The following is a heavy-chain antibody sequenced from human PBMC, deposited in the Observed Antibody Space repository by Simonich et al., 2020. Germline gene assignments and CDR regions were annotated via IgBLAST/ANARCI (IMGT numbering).Heavy chain of an antibody. CDR2: INPNSGGT. J-gene: IGHJ6*02. D-gene: IGHD3-10*01. CDR1: GYTFTGYY. CDR3: ARVPGIYYYYGMDV. Sequence: GAEVKKPGASVKVFCMASGYTFTGYYMHWVRQAPGQGLEWMGRINPNSGGTNYAQKFQGRVTMTRDTSISTAYMELSRLRSDDTAVYYCARVPGIYYYYGMDVWGQGTTVTVSS. V-gene: IGHV1-2*06.